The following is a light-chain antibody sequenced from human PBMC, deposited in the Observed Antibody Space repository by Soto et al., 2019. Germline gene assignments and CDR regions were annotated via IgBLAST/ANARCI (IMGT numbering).Light chain of an antibody. CDR1: GSDVGGYNY. V-gene: IGLV2-14*01. CDR3: SSYTSSTTRV. Sequence: QSALTQPASVSGSPGQSITISCTGTGSDVGGYNYVSWYQQHPGKAPKLMIYEVSNRPSGVSHRFSGSKSGNTASLTISGLQDEDEADYYCSSYTSSTTRVFGGGTKLTVL. CDR2: EVS. J-gene: IGLJ3*02.